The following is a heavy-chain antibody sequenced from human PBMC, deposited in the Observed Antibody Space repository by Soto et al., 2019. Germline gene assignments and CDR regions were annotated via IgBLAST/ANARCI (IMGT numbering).Heavy chain of an antibody. Sequence: QVQLVQSGAEVKKPGASVKISCKASGYTFTSYTMNWVRQAPGQRLEWMGWINSDNGNTKSSQKFQDRVIITRDTSASTAYMDLSSLRSEDTAVYYCARGIATGQLDPWGQGTLVTVSS. CDR2: INSDNGNT. CDR3: ARGIATGQLDP. V-gene: IGHV1-3*01. J-gene: IGHJ5*02. D-gene: IGHD2-15*01. CDR1: GYTFTSYT.